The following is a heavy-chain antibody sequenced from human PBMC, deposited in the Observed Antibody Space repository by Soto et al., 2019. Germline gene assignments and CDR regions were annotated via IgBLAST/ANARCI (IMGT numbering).Heavy chain of an antibody. CDR1: GFTFSSYV. CDR3: AKDISLRGWVYLVVEY. D-gene: IGHD6-13*01. Sequence: QVQLVESGGGVVQPGRSLRLSCAASGFTFSSYVMHWVRQAPGKGLEWVAVVSNDGSNKDYADSVKGRFTISRDNSKNTLYLQMNSLRAEDTAVYYCAKDISLRGWVYLVVEYWGQGTLVTVSP. CDR2: VSNDGSNK. V-gene: IGHV3-30*18. J-gene: IGHJ4*02.